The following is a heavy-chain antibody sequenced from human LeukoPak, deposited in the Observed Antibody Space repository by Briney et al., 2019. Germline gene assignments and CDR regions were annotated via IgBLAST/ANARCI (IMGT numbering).Heavy chain of an antibody. V-gene: IGHV4-59*02. CDR2: IYSGGST. J-gene: IGHJ3*02. CDR3: ARVLAEMAAVWRDDVFDI. D-gene: IGHD5-24*01. Sequence: GSLRLSCAASGFTVSSNYMSWVRQPPGKGLEWIGFIYSGGSTNYNPSLKSRVTISVDTSKNQFALRVNSVTAADTAVYYCARVLAEMAAVWRDDVFDIWGQGTMVTVSS. CDR1: GFTVSSNY.